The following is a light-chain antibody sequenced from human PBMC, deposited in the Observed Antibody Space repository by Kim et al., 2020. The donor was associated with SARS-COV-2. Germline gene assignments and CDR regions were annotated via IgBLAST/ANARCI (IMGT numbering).Light chain of an antibody. J-gene: IGKJ2*01. CDR2: KAS. Sequence: DIKMTQSPSTLSASVGDRVIITCRASQSNSMWLAWYQQKPGKAPKLLISKASSLQSGVPSRFSGSGSGTEFTLTISSLQPDDFGTYYCQQYDNYFGQGTKLEI. V-gene: IGKV1-5*03. CDR3: QQYDNY. CDR1: QSNSMW.